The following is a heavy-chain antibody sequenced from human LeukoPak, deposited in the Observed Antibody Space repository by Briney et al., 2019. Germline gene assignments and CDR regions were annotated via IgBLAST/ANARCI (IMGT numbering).Heavy chain of an antibody. CDR1: GFTFSSYW. D-gene: IGHD6-19*01. Sequence: GGSPRLSCAASGFTFSSYWMHWVRQAPGKGLMWVSRINNDGSSIIYADSVKGRFTISRDNAKNTLYLQMNSLRAEDTAVYYCARGMAGSSRFDNWGQGTLVTVSS. V-gene: IGHV3-74*01. CDR2: INNDGSSI. J-gene: IGHJ4*02. CDR3: ARGMAGSSRFDN.